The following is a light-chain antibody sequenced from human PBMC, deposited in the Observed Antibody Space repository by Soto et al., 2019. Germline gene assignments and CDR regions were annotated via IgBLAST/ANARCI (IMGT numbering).Light chain of an antibody. CDR3: LQRSDWPYT. Sequence: EIVLTQSPATLSLSPGERATLSCRASQSVSSYLAWYQQKPGQAPRLLIFDASKRATGIPARFSGSGSGTVFTLTISSLEPEDFAVYYCLQRSDWPYTFGQGTKLEIK. CDR1: QSVSSY. CDR2: DAS. V-gene: IGKV3-11*01. J-gene: IGKJ2*01.